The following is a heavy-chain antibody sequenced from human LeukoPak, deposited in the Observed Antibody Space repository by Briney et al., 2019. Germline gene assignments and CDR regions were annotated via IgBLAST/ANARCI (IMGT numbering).Heavy chain of an antibody. CDR3: ARRPTHYYGMDV. D-gene: IGHD3-10*01. V-gene: IGHV5-51*01. J-gene: IGHJ6*02. Sequence: WIRQPPGKGLEWMGIIYPGDSDTRYSLSFQGQVTISADKSISTAYLQWSSLKASDTAMYYCARRPTHYYGMDVWGQGTTVTVSS. CDR2: IYPGDSDT.